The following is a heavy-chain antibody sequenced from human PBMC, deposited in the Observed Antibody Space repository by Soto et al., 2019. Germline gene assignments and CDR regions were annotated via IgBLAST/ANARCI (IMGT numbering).Heavy chain of an antibody. CDR2: ISYDGSNK. Sequence: QVQLVESGGGVVQPGRSLRLSCAASGFTFSSYAMHWVRQAPGKGLEWVAVISYDGSNKYYADSVKGRFTISRDNSKNTLYLQMNSLRAEDTAVYYCARTSANWEYYYYGMDVWGQGTTVTVSS. V-gene: IGHV3-30-3*01. CDR1: GFTFSSYA. J-gene: IGHJ6*02. CDR3: ARTSANWEYYYYGMDV. D-gene: IGHD7-27*01.